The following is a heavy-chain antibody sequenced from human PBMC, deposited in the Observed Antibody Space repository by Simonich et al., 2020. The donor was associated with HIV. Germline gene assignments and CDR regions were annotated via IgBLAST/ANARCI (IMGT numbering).Heavy chain of an antibody. V-gene: IGHV2-5*02. CDR1: GVSLSTSGVG. D-gene: IGHD7-27*01. Sequence: QITLKESGPTLVKHTQTLTLTCTFSGVSLSTSGVGVGWIRQPPGKAREWLALIYWDDDKRYSQSLKSRLTITKDTSKNQVVLTMTNMDPVDTATYYCAHRRLNWGGDYFDYWGQGTLVTVSS. CDR2: IYWDDDK. J-gene: IGHJ4*02. CDR3: AHRRLNWGGDYFDY.